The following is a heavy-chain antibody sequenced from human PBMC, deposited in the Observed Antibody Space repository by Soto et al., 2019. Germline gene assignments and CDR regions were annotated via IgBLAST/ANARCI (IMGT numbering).Heavy chain of an antibody. CDR1: GYTFTSYA. J-gene: IGHJ6*02. V-gene: IGHV1-3*01. Sequence: QVQLVQSGAEVKKPGASVKVSCKASGYTFTSYAMHWVRQAPGQRLEWMGWINAGNGNTKYSQKFQGGVTSTRDTAAGTAYMELVSLRSDDAAVYYCARGQPSLDVWGQGTTVAVSS. D-gene: IGHD2-2*01. CDR3: ARGQPSLDV. CDR2: INAGNGNT.